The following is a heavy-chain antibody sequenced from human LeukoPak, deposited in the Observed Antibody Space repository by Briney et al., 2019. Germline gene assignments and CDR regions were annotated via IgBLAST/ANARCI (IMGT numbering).Heavy chain of an antibody. CDR2: INSYGSST. CDR1: GFTYSSYW. D-gene: IGHD2-2*01. Sequence: GGPLTLSCAASGFTYSSYWMHLVRQAPGKGLGWVSGINSYGSSTSYADSVKGRFTISRDNAKNALYLQINSLIAEDTTVYYCARGVGYCSSTSCYWWFDPRGQGTLVTVSS. CDR3: ARGVGYCSSTSCYWWFDP. J-gene: IGHJ5*02. V-gene: IGHV3-74*01.